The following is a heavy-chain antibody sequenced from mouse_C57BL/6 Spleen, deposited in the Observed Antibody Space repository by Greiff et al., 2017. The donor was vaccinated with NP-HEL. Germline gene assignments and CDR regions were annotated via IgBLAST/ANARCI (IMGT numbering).Heavy chain of an antibody. CDR1: GYTFTSYW. CDR2: INPSNGGT. J-gene: IGHJ2*01. D-gene: IGHD1-1*01. Sequence: VQLQQPGTELVKPGASVKLSCKASGYTFTSYWMHWVKQRPGQGLEWIGNINPSNGGTNYNEKFKSKATLTVDKSSSTAYMQLSILTSEDSAVYYCAREGLRQEYFDYWGQGTTLTVSS. V-gene: IGHV1-53*01. CDR3: AREGLRQEYFDY.